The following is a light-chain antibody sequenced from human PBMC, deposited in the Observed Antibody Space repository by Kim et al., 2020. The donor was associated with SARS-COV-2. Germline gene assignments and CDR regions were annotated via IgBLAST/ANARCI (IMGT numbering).Light chain of an antibody. Sequence: DIQLNQSPSFMSASVGDRVTITCRASERLTGWLAWYQQKPGKAPKLLIFVTSRLQSGVPSRFSGSGSGTDFSLTIDNLQPEDFATYFCQQANSSPWTFGQGTKGDIK. V-gene: IGKV1-12*01. J-gene: IGKJ1*01. CDR1: ERLTGW. CDR2: VTS. CDR3: QQANSSPWT.